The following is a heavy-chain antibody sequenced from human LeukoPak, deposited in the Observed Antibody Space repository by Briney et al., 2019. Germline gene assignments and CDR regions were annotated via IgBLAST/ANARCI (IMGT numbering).Heavy chain of an antibody. Sequence: GGSLRLSCAATGFTFSDYYMSWIRQAPGKGLEWVSYISSSGSTIYYADSVKGRFTISRDNAKNSLYLQMNSLRAEDTAVYYCARDTAMVNRFDPWGQGTLVTVSS. D-gene: IGHD5-18*01. CDR1: GFTFSDYY. CDR3: ARDTAMVNRFDP. J-gene: IGHJ5*02. CDR2: ISSSGSTI. V-gene: IGHV3-11*01.